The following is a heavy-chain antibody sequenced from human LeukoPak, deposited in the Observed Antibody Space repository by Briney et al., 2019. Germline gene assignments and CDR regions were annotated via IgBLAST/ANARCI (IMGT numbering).Heavy chain of an antibody. Sequence: GGSPRLSCAASGFSFSNYWVHWVRQAPGKGLVWVSRINSDGSSTRYADSVKGRFTISRDNTKSTLYLQMNSLRAEDTAVYYCARGVGSASYYYYGMDVWGQGTTVTVSS. D-gene: IGHD6-19*01. V-gene: IGHV3-74*01. CDR3: ARGVGSASYYYYGMDV. CDR2: INSDGSST. J-gene: IGHJ6*02. CDR1: GFSFSNYW.